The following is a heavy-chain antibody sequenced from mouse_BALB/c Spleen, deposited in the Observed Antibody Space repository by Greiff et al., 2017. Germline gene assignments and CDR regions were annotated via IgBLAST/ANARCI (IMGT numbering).Heavy chain of an antibody. CDR2: ISIYYDNT. D-gene: IGHD2-14*01. Sequence: QVQLKQSGPELVRPGESVKISCKGSGYTFTDYAMHWVKQSHAKSLEWIGVISIYYDNTNYNQKFKGKATMTVDKSSSTAYMELARLTSEDSAIYYCARLGYRYDDEGFAYWGQGTLVTVSA. CDR3: ARLGYRYDDEGFAY. CDR1: GYTFTDYA. J-gene: IGHJ3*01. V-gene: IGHV1-67*01.